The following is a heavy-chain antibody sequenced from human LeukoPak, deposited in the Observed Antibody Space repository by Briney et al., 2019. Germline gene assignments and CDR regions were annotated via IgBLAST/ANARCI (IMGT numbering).Heavy chain of an antibody. Sequence: SVKVSCKASGGTFSSYAISLVRQAPGHPLEWIGGIIPIFGSSNYAQKFQGRVTITTDESTSTAYMGLSSLRSEDTAVYYCARGEGYCSGGSCRTPHYYYYYMDVWGKATTVIVCS. D-gene: IGHD2-15*01. CDR2: IIPIFGSS. V-gene: IGHV1-69*05. CDR1: GGTFSSYA. CDR3: ARGEGYCSGGSCRTPHYYYYYMDV. J-gene: IGHJ6*03.